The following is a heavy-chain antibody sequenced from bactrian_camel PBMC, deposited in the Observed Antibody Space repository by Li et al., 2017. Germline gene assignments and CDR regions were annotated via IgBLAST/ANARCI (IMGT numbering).Heavy chain of an antibody. D-gene: IGHD4*01. CDR3: AARIATRGTYEYKY. Sequence: VQLVESGGGSVQAGGSLRLSCAAPGNTVSRHCMGWFRQAPGKEREGVAAIGSDARIRYADSVKGRFTISQDNAENTLYLQMNSLKPDDTAIYYCAARIATRGTYEYKYWGRGTQVTVS. V-gene: IGHV3S53*01. J-gene: IGHJ4*01. CDR1: GNTVSRHC. CDR2: IGSDARI.